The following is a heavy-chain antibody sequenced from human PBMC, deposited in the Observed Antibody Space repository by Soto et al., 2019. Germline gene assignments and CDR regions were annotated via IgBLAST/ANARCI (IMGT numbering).Heavy chain of an antibody. J-gene: IGHJ3*02. CDR1: GYAFTGYY. Sequence: VASVKVSCKASGYAFTGYYMHWVRQAPGQGLEWMGWLNPNSGGTNYAQKFQGRVTMTRDTYISTAYMELSRLRSDDTAVYYCSREDILVVPAAIDAFYIWG. V-gene: IGHV1-2*02. CDR3: SREDILVVPAAIDAFYI. CDR2: LNPNSGGT. D-gene: IGHD2-2*02.